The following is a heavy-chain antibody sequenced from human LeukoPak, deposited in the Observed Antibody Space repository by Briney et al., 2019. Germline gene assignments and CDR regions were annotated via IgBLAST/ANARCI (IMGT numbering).Heavy chain of an antibody. J-gene: IGHJ4*02. V-gene: IGHV3-11*01. CDR1: GFTFSDYY. D-gene: IGHD3-3*01. CDR2: ISSSGSTI. CDR3: ARDLGSRFLEWLSWFDY. Sequence: GGSQRLSCAVSGFTFSDYYMSWIRQAPGKGLEWVSYISSSGSTIYYADSVKGRFTISRDNAKNSLYLQMNSLRAEDTAVYYCARDLGSRFLEWLSWFDYWGQGTLVTVSS.